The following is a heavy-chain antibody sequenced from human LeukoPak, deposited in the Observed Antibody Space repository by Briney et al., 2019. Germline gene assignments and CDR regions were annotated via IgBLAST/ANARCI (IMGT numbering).Heavy chain of an antibody. CDR3: ATKYYYDSSGNYDY. V-gene: IGHV1-24*01. D-gene: IGHD3-22*01. Sequence: GASVNVSCKVSGYTLTELSMLGVRQAPGKGLEWMGGFDPEDGETIYAQKFQGRVTMTEDTSTDTAYMELSSLRSEDTAVYYCATKYYYDSSGNYDYWGQGTLVTVSS. CDR1: GYTLTELS. J-gene: IGHJ4*02. CDR2: FDPEDGET.